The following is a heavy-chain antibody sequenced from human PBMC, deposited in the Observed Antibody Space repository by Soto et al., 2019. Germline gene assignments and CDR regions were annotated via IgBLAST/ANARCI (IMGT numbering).Heavy chain of an antibody. Sequence: EVQLVESGGGLVQPGGSLRLSCAASGFTFSEYYMDWVRQAPGKGLEWVGRSKNKVSGYATEYAASVKGRFTISSDDSKNSLYLQMNRLKSEDTAVYYCASAIIFGGVMVDWCQGNLVTVSS. CDR3: ASAIIFGGVMVD. J-gene: IGHJ4*02. CDR2: SKNKVSGYAT. CDR1: GFTFSEYY. D-gene: IGHD3-16*01. V-gene: IGHV3-72*01.